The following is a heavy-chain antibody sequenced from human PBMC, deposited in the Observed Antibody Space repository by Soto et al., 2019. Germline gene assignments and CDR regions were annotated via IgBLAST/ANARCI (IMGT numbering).Heavy chain of an antibody. CDR3: ARESFSASPNFFDY. CDR2: ISLSGSTI. D-gene: IGHD3-3*02. CDR1: GFAFSNYE. J-gene: IGHJ4*02. V-gene: IGHV3-48*03. Sequence: GGSLRLSCAASGFAFSNYEMNWVRQSPGKGLEWVSYISLSGSTIYYADSVKGRFTISRDDAKNSLYLQMDSLRADDTAVYYCARESFSASPNFFDYWGQGTLVTVSS.